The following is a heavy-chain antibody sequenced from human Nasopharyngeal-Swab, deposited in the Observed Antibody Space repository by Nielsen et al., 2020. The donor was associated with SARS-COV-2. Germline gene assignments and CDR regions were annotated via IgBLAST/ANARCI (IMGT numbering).Heavy chain of an antibody. CDR3: AKVWFGELGLYYFDY. Sequence: GGSLRLSCAASGFTFSSYAMSWVRQAPGKGLEWVSAISGSGGSTYYADSVKGRFTIPRDNSKNTLYLQMNSLRAEDTAVYYCAKVWFGELGLYYFDYWGQGTLVTVSS. CDR2: ISGSGGST. CDR1: GFTFSSYA. V-gene: IGHV3-23*01. J-gene: IGHJ4*02. D-gene: IGHD3-10*01.